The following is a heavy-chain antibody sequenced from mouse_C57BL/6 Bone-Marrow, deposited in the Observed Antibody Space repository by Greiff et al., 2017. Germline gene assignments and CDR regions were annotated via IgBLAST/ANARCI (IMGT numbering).Heavy chain of an antibody. V-gene: IGHV1-52*01. J-gene: IGHJ2*01. Sequence: VQLQQPGAELVRPGSSVKLSCKASGYTFTSYWMHWVKQRPIQGLEWTGNIDPSDSETHYTQKFKDKATLTVDKSSSTAYMQLSSLTSEDSAVYYCAKENWGTSYYFDYWGKGTTLTVSS. CDR1: GYTFTSYW. D-gene: IGHD4-1*01. CDR2: IDPSDSET. CDR3: AKENWGTSYYFDY.